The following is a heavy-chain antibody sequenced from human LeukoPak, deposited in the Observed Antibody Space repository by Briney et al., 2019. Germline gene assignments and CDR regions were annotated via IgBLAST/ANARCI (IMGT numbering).Heavy chain of an antibody. CDR2: IKSKTDGGTT. CDR1: GFTFSNAW. D-gene: IGHD2-15*01. Sequence: GGSLRLSCAASGFTFSNAWMSWVRQAPGKGLEWVVRIKSKTDGGTTDYAAPVKGRFTISRDDSKNTLYLQMNSLKTEDTAVYYCTTDRVSWFRRFNWFDPWGQGTLVTVSS. CDR3: TTDRVSWFRRFNWFDP. J-gene: IGHJ5*02. V-gene: IGHV3-15*01.